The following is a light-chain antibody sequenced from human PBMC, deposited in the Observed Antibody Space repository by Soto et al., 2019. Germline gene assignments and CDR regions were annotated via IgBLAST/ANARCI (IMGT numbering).Light chain of an antibody. CDR1: QSVSSY. V-gene: IGKV3-11*01. CDR2: DAS. Sequence: EIVLTQSPATLSLSPGERATLSCRASQSVSSYLAWYQQKPGQAPRLLIYDASNRATGVPARFSGSGSGTDFTLTISSLEPEDFAVYYCQHRSNWPTTFGQGTKLEIK. J-gene: IGKJ2*01. CDR3: QHRSNWPTT.